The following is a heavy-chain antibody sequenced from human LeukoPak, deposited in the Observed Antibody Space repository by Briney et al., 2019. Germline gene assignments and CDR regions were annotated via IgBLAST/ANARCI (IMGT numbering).Heavy chain of an antibody. D-gene: IGHD6-13*01. Sequence: GGSLRLFCAASGFTFSSYWVSWVRQAPGKGLEWVANIKQDGSEKYYVDSVKGRFTISRDNAKNSLYLQMNSLRAEDTALYHCARRRYSSSSYDYWGQGTLVTVSS. CDR2: IKQDGSEK. CDR3: ARRRYSSSSYDY. V-gene: IGHV3-7*03. CDR1: GFTFSSYW. J-gene: IGHJ4*02.